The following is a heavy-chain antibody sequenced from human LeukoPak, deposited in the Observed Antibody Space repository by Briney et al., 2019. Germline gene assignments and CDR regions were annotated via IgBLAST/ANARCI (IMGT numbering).Heavy chain of an antibody. V-gene: IGHV3-23*01. Sequence: GGSLRLSCVASGFTLSTYAMNWVRQALGKGLEWVSGTSSGDESTYYADSMKARFTISRDKSTNTLYLQIHSLRVEDTAVYFCAKYSGSYYYPPNWDSWGQGTLVTVSS. CDR1: GFTLSTYA. J-gene: IGHJ4*02. CDR3: AKYSGSYYYPPNWDS. D-gene: IGHD1-26*01. CDR2: TSSGDEST.